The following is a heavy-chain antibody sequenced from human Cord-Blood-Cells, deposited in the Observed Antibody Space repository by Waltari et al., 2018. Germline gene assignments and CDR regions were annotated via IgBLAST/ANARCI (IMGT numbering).Heavy chain of an antibody. CDR2: IYYSGST. CDR1: GGSISSSSYY. D-gene: IGHD5-12*01. Sequence: QLQLQESGPGLVKPSETLSLTCTVSGGSISSSSYYWGWIRQPPGKGLEWIGSIYYSGSTTYIPALKSRVTISVDTSKNQFSLKLSSVTAADTAVYYCARQVATILFDYWGQGTLVTVSS. V-gene: IGHV4-39*01. J-gene: IGHJ4*02. CDR3: ARQVATILFDY.